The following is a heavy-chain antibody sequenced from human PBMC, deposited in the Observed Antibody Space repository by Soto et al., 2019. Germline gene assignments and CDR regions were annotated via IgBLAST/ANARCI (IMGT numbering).Heavy chain of an antibody. Sequence: QVQLVESGGGVVQPGRSLRLSCAASGFTFSSYGMHWVRQAPGKGLEWVAVISYDGSNKYYADSVKGRFTISRDNSKNTLYXQMNSLRAEXTAXYYCAKDHCSGGSCYSGWFDPWGQGTLVTVSS. J-gene: IGHJ5*02. D-gene: IGHD2-15*01. V-gene: IGHV3-30*18. CDR2: ISYDGSNK. CDR1: GFTFSSYG. CDR3: AKDHCSGGSCYSGWFDP.